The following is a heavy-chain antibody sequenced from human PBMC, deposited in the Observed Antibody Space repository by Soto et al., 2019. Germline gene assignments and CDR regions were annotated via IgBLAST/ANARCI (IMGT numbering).Heavy chain of an antibody. D-gene: IGHD6-6*01. V-gene: IGHV4-39*01. CDR2: IYYSGST. Sequence: QLQLQESGPGLVKPSETLSLTCTVSGGSISSSSYYWGWIRQPPGKGLEWIGSIYYSGSTYYNPSLKSRVTISVDTSKNQFSLKLSSVTAADTAVYYCARHSIAARPPWRVSHFDYWGQGTLVTVSS. J-gene: IGHJ4*02. CDR3: ARHSIAARPPWRVSHFDY. CDR1: GGSISSSSYY.